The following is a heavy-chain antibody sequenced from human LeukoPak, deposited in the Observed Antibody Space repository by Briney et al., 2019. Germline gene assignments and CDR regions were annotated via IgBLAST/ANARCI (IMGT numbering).Heavy chain of an antibody. CDR1: GYTFTRYY. J-gene: IGHJ6*02. CDR3: ARDLDSSGWSFYYYYGMDV. D-gene: IGHD6-19*01. CDR2: IIPILGIA. Sequence: SVKVSCKASGYTFTRYYMHWVRQAPGQGLEWMGRIIPILGIANYAQKFQGRVTITADKSTSTAYMELSSLRSEDTAVYYCARDLDSSGWSFYYYYGMDVWGQGTTVTVSS. V-gene: IGHV1-69*04.